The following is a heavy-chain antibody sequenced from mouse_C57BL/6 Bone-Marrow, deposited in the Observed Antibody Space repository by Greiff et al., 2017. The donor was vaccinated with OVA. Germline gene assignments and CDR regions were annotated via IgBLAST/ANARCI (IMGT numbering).Heavy chain of an antibody. Sequence: QVQLKQSGAELVRPGASVTLSCKASGYTFTDYEMHWVKQTPVHGLEWIGAIDPETGGTAYNQKFKGKAILTADKSSSTAYMELRSLTSEDSAVYYCTRHYYGSSYDYWGQGTTLTVSS. CDR3: TRHYYGSSYDY. CDR2: IDPETGGT. V-gene: IGHV1-15*01. CDR1: GYTFTDYE. D-gene: IGHD1-1*01. J-gene: IGHJ2*01.